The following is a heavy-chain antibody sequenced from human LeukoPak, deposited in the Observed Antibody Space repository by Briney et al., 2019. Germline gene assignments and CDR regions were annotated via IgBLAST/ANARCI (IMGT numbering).Heavy chain of an antibody. J-gene: IGHJ5*02. Sequence: GGSLRLSCAASGFTFSSYWVHWVRQAPGKGLEWVAVISYDGSNKYYADSVKGRFTISRDNSKNTLYLQMNSLRAEDTAVYYCAKEGCSSTSCYPEGTWFDPWGQGTLVTVSS. CDR3: AKEGCSSTSCYPEGTWFDP. CDR2: ISYDGSNK. D-gene: IGHD2-2*01. CDR1: GFTFSSYW. V-gene: IGHV3-30*18.